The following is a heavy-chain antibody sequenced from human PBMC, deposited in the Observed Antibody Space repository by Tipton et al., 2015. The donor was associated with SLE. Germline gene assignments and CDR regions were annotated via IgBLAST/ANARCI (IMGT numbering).Heavy chain of an antibody. Sequence: LRLSCAASGFTFSSYEMNWVRQAPGKGLEWIGEINHSGSTNYNPSLKSRVTISVDTSKNQFSLKLSSVTAADTAVYYCARRGSYYCFDYWGQGTLVTVSS. CDR2: INHSGST. CDR3: ARRGSYYCFDY. CDR1: GFTFSSYE. J-gene: IGHJ4*02. D-gene: IGHD1-26*01. V-gene: IGHV4-34*01.